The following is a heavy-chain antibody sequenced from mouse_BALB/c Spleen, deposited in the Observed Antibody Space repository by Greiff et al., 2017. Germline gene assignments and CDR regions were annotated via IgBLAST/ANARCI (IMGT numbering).Heavy chain of an antibody. CDR3: ARNSGYSYWYFDV. D-gene: IGHD3-1*01. CDR1: GFSLTSYG. Sequence: VKLVESGPGLVQPSQSLSITCTVSGFSLTSYGVHWVRQSPGKGLEWLGVIWSGGSTDYNAAFISRLSISKDNSKSQVFFKMNSLQANDTAIYYCARNSGYSYWYFDVWGAGTTVTVSS. V-gene: IGHV2-2*02. J-gene: IGHJ1*01. CDR2: IWSGGST.